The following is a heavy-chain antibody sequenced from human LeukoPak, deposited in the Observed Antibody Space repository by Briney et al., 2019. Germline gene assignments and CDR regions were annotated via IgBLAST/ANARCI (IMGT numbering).Heavy chain of an antibody. CDR1: GFTFSNYW. V-gene: IGHV3-74*03. J-gene: IGHJ4*02. D-gene: IGHD2-21*02. Sequence: GGSLRLSYAASGFTFSNYWMHWVRQAPGKGLVWVSRINSDGSTTTYADSVKGRFTISRDNAKNTLYLQMNSLRAEDTAVYFCAKPQVTANWYYFHYWGQGTLVTVSS. CDR2: INSDGSTT. CDR3: AKPQVTANWYYFHY.